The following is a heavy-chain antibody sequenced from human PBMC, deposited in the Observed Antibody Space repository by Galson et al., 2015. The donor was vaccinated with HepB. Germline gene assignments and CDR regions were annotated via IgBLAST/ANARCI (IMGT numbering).Heavy chain of an antibody. D-gene: IGHD6-13*01. J-gene: IGHJ5*02. CDR2: INTNTGNP. CDR3: ARGIESSSWANWFDP. V-gene: IGHV7-4-1*02. Sequence: SVKVSCKASGYTLTSYAMNWVRQAPGQGLEWMGWINTNTGNPTYAQGFTGRFVFSLDTSVSTAYLQISSLKAEDTAVYYCARGIESSSWANWFDPWGQGTLVTVSS. CDR1: GYTLTSYA.